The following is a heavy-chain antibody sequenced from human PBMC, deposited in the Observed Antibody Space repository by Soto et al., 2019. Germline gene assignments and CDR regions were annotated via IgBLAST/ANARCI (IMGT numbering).Heavy chain of an antibody. CDR2: IWYDGSNK. CDR1: GFTFSSYG. V-gene: IGHV3-33*01. D-gene: IGHD5-18*01. Sequence: QVQLVESGGGVVQPGRSLRLSCAASGFTFSSYGMHWVRQAPGKGLEWVAVIWYDGSNKYYADSLKGRFTISRDNSKNTLYLQMNSLRAEDTAVYYCARGDVDTGFFDYWGQGTLVTVSS. CDR3: ARGDVDTGFFDY. J-gene: IGHJ4*02.